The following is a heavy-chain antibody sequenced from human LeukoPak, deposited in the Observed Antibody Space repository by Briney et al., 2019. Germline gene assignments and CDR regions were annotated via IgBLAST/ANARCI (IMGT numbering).Heavy chain of an antibody. J-gene: IGHJ4*02. D-gene: IGHD3-22*01. CDR1: GFTFSSYA. V-gene: IGHV3-23*01. CDR2: ISGSGDNT. CDR3: AKGSYYDSSGSFYFDY. Sequence: GGSLRLSCAASGFTFSSYAMSWVRQAPGKGLEWVSGISGSGDNTYYADSVKGRFTISRDNSKNTLYVQVSSLGTEDTAAYYCAKGSYYDSSGSFYFDYWGQGTLVTVSS.